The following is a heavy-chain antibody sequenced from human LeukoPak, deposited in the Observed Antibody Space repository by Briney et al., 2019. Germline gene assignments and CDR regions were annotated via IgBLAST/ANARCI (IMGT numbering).Heavy chain of an antibody. D-gene: IGHD2-21*01. CDR2: INYSGNT. Sequence: SETLSLTCTVSGGSISTYYWSWIRQPPGKGLEWIGYINYSGNTNYNPSLKSRVTISVDTSKNQFSLKLSSVTATDTAVYYCARNGGDWIFDIWGQGTVVPVSS. CDR1: GGSISTYY. V-gene: IGHV4-59*08. CDR3: ARNGGDWIFDI. J-gene: IGHJ3*02.